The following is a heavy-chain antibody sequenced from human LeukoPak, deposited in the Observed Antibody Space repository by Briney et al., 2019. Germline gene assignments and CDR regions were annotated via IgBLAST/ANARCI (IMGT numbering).Heavy chain of an antibody. CDR1: GFTFSSYG. CDR2: IWYDGSNK. J-gene: IGHJ4*02. CDR3: ARENSNHLFDY. V-gene: IGHV3-33*08. Sequence: PGRSLRLSCAASGFTFSSYGMHWVRQAPGKGLEWVAVIWYDGSNKNYADSVRGRFTISRDNSKNTLYLQMNSLRAEDTAVYYCARENSNHLFDYWGQGTLVTVSS. D-gene: IGHD4-11*01.